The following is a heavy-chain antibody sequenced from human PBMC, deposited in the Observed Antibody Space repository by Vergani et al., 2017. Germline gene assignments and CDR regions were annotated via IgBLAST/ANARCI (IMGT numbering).Heavy chain of an antibody. CDR3: ARSRPYCTSGSCPAI. D-gene: IGHD2-15*01. V-gene: IGHV4-59*01. CDR1: GGSIRNYY. Sequence: VQLQESGPGLVKPSETLFLTCNTSGGSIRNYYWSWIRQSPGKGLEWIGYIHNSGSTNYNPSVKTRVSMSFDTSKNRFSLKLTSVTAADTAVYYCARSRPYCTSGSCPAIWVQGALVAVSS. CDR2: IHNSGST. J-gene: IGHJ4*02.